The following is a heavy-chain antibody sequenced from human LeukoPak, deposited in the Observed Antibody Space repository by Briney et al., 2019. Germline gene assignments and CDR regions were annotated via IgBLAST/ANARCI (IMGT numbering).Heavy chain of an antibody. J-gene: IGHJ4*02. CDR3: ARDLPIANKNFDY. D-gene: IGHD6-13*01. V-gene: IGHV3-21*01. Sequence: GGSLRLSCAASGFTFSSHSMNWVRQAPGKGLEWVSSISSSSSYIYYADSVKGRFTISRDNAKNSLYLQMNSLRAEDTAVYYCARDLPIANKNFDYWGQGTLVTVSS. CDR2: ISSSSSYI. CDR1: GFTFSSHS.